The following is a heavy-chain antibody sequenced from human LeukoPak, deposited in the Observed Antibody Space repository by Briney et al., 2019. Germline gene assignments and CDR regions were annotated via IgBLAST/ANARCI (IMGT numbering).Heavy chain of an antibody. J-gene: IGHJ6*03. CDR2: ISYTGNT. CDR1: DFSIISYY. CDR3: ARAGDGYNSYYYMDV. D-gene: IGHD5-24*01. V-gene: IGHV4-59*01. Sequence: PSESLSLSCTVSDFSIISYYLSWIRQPPGKGLEWVAHISYTGNTNYNPSLKSRVTISVDRPKNQVSLKLTSVTAADTAVYYCARAGDGYNSYYYMDVWGKGTTVTVSS.